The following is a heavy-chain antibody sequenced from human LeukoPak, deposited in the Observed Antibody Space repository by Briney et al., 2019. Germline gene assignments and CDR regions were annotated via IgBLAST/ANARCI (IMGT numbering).Heavy chain of an antibody. CDR2: INPSGGST. D-gene: IGHD3-16*01. Sequence: GASVKVSCKASVYTFTSYYMHWVRQAPGQGLEWMGIINPSGGSTSYAQKFQGRVTMTRDTSTSTVYMELSSLRSEDTAVYYCASPGEKDYYFDYWGQGTLVTVSS. CDR3: ASPGEKDYYFDY. J-gene: IGHJ4*02. V-gene: IGHV1-46*01. CDR1: VYTFTSYY.